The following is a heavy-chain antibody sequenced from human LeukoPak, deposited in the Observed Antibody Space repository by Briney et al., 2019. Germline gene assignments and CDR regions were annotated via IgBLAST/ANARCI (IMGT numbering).Heavy chain of an antibody. CDR1: GFTFSRYS. CDR3: ARSKPPAVKDYYGLDV. J-gene: IGHJ6*02. CDR2: ISSSSSTV. V-gene: IGHV3-48*01. D-gene: IGHD6-13*01. Sequence: GGSLRLSCAASGFTFSRYSMNWVRQAPGKGLEWVSYISSSSSTVYYADSLKGRFTISRDNAKNSLYLQMNSLRAEDTAVYFCARSKPPAVKDYYGLDVWGQGTTVTVSS.